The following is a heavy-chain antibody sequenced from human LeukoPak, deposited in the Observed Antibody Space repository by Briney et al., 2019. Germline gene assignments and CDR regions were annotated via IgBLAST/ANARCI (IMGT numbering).Heavy chain of an antibody. CDR1: GFTFSSYG. CDR3: AKDQYSSSWYYYYYGMDV. Sequence: GGSLRLSCAAFGFTFSSYGMHWVRQAPGKGLEWVAVISYDGSNKYYADSVKGRFTISRDNSKNTLYLQMNSLRAEDTAVYYCAKDQYSSSWYYYYYGMDVWGQGTTVTVSS. J-gene: IGHJ6*02. CDR2: ISYDGSNK. V-gene: IGHV3-30*18. D-gene: IGHD6-13*01.